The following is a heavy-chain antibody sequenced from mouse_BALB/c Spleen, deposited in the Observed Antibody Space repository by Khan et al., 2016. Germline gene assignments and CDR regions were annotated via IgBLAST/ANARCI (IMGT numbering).Heavy chain of an antibody. CDR2: INPDSSTI. D-gene: IGHD1-1*01. J-gene: IGHJ3*01. V-gene: IGHV4-1*02. Sequence: EVKLLESGGGLVQPGGSLKLSCAASGFDFSRYWMSWVRQAPGKGLEWIGEINPDSSTINYTPSLKDKFIISRDNANNTLYLQMSKVRSEDTVLYCWERAGYYGYLVNWGQGTLVTVSA. CDR3: ERAGYYGYLVN. CDR1: GFDFSRYW.